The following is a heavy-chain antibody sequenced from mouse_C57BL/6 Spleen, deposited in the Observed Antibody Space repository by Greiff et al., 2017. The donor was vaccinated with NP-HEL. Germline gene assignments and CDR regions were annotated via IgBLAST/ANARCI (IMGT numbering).Heavy chain of an antibody. Sequence: EVQLQQSGPELVKPGASVKMSCKASGYTFTDYNMHWVKQSHGKSLEWIGYINPNNGGTSYNQKFKGKATLTVNKSSSTAYMELRSLTSEDSAVYYCARGAGTGPYYFDYWGQGTTLTVSS. J-gene: IGHJ2*01. V-gene: IGHV1-22*01. CDR2: INPNNGGT. CDR3: ARGAGTGPYYFDY. CDR1: GYTFTDYN. D-gene: IGHD4-1*01.